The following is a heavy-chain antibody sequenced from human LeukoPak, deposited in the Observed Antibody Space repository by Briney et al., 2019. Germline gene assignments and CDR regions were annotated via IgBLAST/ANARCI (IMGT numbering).Heavy chain of an antibody. V-gene: IGHV4-61*02. CDR2: IYTSGST. Sequence: SETLSLTCTVSGGSISRGSYYWSWIRQPAGKGLEWIGRIYTSGSTNYNPSLKSRVTISVDTSKNQFSLKLSSVTAADTAVYYCARDLGGAFDIWGQGTMVTVSS. D-gene: IGHD1-26*01. J-gene: IGHJ3*02. CDR1: GGSISRGSYY. CDR3: ARDLGGAFDI.